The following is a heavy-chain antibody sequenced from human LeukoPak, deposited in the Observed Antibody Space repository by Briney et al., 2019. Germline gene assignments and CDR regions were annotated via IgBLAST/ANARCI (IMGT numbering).Heavy chain of an antibody. V-gene: IGHV5-10-1*01. J-gene: IGHJ4*02. CDR1: GYSFTSYW. CDR3: ARTGWEQWLGNDY. CDR2: IDPSDSYT. Sequence: GESLKISCKGSGYSFTSYWVSWVRQMPGKGLEWMGRIDPSDSYTNYSPSFQGHVTISADKSISTAYLQWSSLKASDTAMYYCARTGWEQWLGNDYWGQGALVTVSS. D-gene: IGHD6-19*01.